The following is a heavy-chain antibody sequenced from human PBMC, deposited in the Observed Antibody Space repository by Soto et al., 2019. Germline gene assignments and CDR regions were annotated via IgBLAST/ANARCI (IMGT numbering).Heavy chain of an antibody. Sequence: LRLACAASGFTFSSYLRDGVRQAPGKGLEWVAVISSYGSNKYYADSVKGRFTISRDNSKNTVYLQMSSLRAEDTAVYYCAKDSSPHYGGPFDTWGQGTMVTVSS. CDR2: ISSYGSNK. CDR1: GFTFSSYL. D-gene: IGHD3-10*01. V-gene: IGHV3-30*18. CDR3: AKDSSPHYGGPFDT. J-gene: IGHJ3*02.